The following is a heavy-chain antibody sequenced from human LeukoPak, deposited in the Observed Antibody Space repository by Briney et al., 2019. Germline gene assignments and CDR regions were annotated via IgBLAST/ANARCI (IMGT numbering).Heavy chain of an antibody. CDR3: ARDNWNDGIKYFDY. CDR1: GASIRSGDYY. Sequence: PSQTLSLTCTVSGASIRSGDYYWSWIRQPPGKGLEWIGYIYYSGSTYYNPSLKSRVTISVDTSKNQFSLKLSSVTAADTAVYYCARDNWNDGIKYFDYWGQGTLVTVSS. J-gene: IGHJ4*02. D-gene: IGHD1-20*01. V-gene: IGHV4-30-4*01. CDR2: IYYSGST.